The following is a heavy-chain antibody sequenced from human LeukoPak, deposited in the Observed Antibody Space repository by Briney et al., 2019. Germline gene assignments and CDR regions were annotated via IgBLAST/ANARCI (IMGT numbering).Heavy chain of an antibody. Sequence: PSETLSLTCTVSGGSISSSSAYWGWIRQPPGKGLEWIGSIYYSKNTYYNPPLKSRVTISADTSKNQFSLTLGSVSATDTAVYYCVSPRGFSYGYFDYWGEGTLVTVSP. CDR2: IYYSKNT. CDR3: VSPRGFSYGYFDY. D-gene: IGHD5-18*01. CDR1: GGSISSSSAY. V-gene: IGHV4-39*01. J-gene: IGHJ4*02.